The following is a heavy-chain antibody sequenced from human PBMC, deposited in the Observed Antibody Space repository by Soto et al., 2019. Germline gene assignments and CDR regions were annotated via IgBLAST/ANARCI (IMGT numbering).Heavy chain of an antibody. Sequence: QVQLQESGPGLVKPSETLSLTCTVSGGSISSYYWSWIRQPPGKGLEWIGYIYYSGSTNYNPSLKSRVTLSGYTSKNQFSMKLSSVPAADTAVYYCARRYAGNFDYWGQGTLVTVSS. V-gene: IGHV4-59*01. J-gene: IGHJ4*02. D-gene: IGHD2-8*01. CDR3: ARRYAGNFDY. CDR2: IYYSGST. CDR1: GGSISSYY.